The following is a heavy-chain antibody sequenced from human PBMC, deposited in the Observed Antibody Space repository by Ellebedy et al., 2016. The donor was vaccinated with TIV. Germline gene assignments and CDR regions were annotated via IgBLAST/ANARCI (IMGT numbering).Heavy chain of an antibody. V-gene: IGHV3-11*06. CDR2: ISGSGSYT. CDR3: ARDSRDILTGYNAFDI. CDR1: GFTFSDYY. D-gene: IGHD3-9*01. J-gene: IGHJ3*02. Sequence: GESLKISXAASGFTFSDYYMTWIRQAPGKGLEWVSYISGSGSYTKYADSVKGRFTISRDNAKNSLYLQMNSLRAEDTAVYYCARDSRDILTGYNAFDIWGQGTMVTVSS.